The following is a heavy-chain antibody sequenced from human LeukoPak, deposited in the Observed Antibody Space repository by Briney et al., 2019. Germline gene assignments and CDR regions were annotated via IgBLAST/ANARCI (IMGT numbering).Heavy chain of an antibody. CDR3: AKDLRLASFGY. Sequence: PGGSLRLSCAGSGFSFSSHGMNWVRQAPGKGREWVSGISPSGDITYYTDSVRGRFTISRDNFKNTLSLQVNSLRAEDTAMYYCAKDLRLASFGYWGQGTLVTVSS. CDR2: ISPSGDIT. V-gene: IGHV3-23*01. D-gene: IGHD3-3*02. J-gene: IGHJ4*02. CDR1: GFSFSSHG.